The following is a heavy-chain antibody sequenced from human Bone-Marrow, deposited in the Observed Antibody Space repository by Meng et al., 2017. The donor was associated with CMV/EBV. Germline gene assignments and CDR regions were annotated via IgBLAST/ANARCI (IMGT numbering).Heavy chain of an antibody. CDR1: GGTFSSYA. Sequence: SVKVSCKASGGTFSSYAVSWVRQAPGQGLEWMGGIIPIFGTATYAQKFRGRVTITTDESTSTAYMELSSLRSEDTAVYYCARGNLWEFADWGQGTLVTVSS. V-gene: IGHV1-69*05. CDR3: ARGNLWEFAD. CDR2: IIPIFGTA. J-gene: IGHJ4*02. D-gene: IGHD1-26*01.